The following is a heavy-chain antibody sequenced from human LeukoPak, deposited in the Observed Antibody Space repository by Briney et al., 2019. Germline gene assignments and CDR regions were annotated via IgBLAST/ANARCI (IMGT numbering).Heavy chain of an antibody. CDR2: ISYDGSNK. J-gene: IGHJ4*02. CDR1: GFSFNNYV. Sequence: AGGSLRLSCAASGFSFNNYVMSWVRQAPGKGLEWVAVISYDGSNKYYADSVKGRFTISRDNSKNTLYLQMSSLRDEDTAVYYCASSGSYRFDYWGQGTLVTVSS. V-gene: IGHV3-30-3*01. D-gene: IGHD1-26*01. CDR3: ASSGSYRFDY.